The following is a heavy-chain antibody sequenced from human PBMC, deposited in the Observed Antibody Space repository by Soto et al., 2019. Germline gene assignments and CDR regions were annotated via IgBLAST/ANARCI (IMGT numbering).Heavy chain of an antibody. CDR3: ARDACRTTTCSGGGNWFDP. CDR1: GYTLTSYY. Sequence: QVQLVQSGAEVKKPGASVKVSCKASGYTLTSYYMHWVRQAPGQGLEWMGIINPSGGSTNYAQKFQGRVSMTRDTSTSTVYMELSSLRSEDTAVYYCARDACRTTTCSGGGNWFDPWGQGTLVTVSS. D-gene: IGHD2-2*01. J-gene: IGHJ5*02. V-gene: IGHV1-46*01. CDR2: INPSGGST.